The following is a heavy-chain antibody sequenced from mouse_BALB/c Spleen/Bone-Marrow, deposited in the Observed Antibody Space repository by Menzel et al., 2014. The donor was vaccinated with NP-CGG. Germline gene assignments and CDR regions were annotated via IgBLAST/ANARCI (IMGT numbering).Heavy chain of an antibody. J-gene: IGHJ2*01. Sequence: VQLKQSGPSLVKPSQTLSLTCSVTGDSITSGYWNWIRRFPGNKLEYMGYISYSGSTYYSPSLQSRISITRATSKNQYYLQLNXXXXXXXXXXXXATXDGYYFDXXGQGTTRTVS. D-gene: IGHD2-3*01. CDR1: GDSITSGY. V-gene: IGHV3-8*02. CDR2: ISYSGST. CDR3: ATXDGYYFDX.